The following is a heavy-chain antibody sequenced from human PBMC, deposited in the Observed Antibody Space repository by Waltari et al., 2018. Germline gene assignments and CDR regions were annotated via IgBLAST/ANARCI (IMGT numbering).Heavy chain of an antibody. J-gene: IGHJ4*02. V-gene: IGHV3-21*01. Sequence: EVHLVESGGGLVKTGGSLRLACAASGFSFRTEAMSWVRQTPGKGLEWVSSIGSGSSYIYYADSMKGRFVISRDDARNSLYLQVHSLRAEDTAMYYCAREGQQLARYLDSWGQGTLVTVSS. D-gene: IGHD6-13*01. CDR2: IGSGSSYI. CDR1: GFSFRTEA. CDR3: AREGQQLARYLDS.